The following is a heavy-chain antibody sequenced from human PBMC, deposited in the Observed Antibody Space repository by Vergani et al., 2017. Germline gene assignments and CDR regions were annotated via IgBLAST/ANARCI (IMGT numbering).Heavy chain of an antibody. CDR2: MDYSGST. V-gene: IGHV4-39*01. D-gene: IGHD2-15*01. CDR3: ASKRGACRAAYCHSYDF. CDR1: GDSVISTDYH. Sequence: QVQLQESGPGLVKPSETLSLTCTVFGDSVISTDYHWGWTRHPPGKGLEWIGSMDYSGSTSYNPSCERRISISFETPKNQFPLRLTSVNAADTAVVYCASKRGACRAAYCHSYDFWGPGTLVGVSS. J-gene: IGHJ4*02.